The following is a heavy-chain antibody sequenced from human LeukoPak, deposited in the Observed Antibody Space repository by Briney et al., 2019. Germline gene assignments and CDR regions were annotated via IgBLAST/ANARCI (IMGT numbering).Heavy chain of an antibody. Sequence: SVKVSCKASGGTFSSYAISWVRQAPGQGLEWMGRIIPTLGIANYAQKFQGRVTITADKSTSTAYMELSSLRSEDTAVYYCARSMIAGRDAFDIWGQGTMVTVSS. V-gene: IGHV1-69*04. CDR1: GGTFSSYA. CDR3: ARSMIAGRDAFDI. D-gene: IGHD3-22*01. CDR2: IIPTLGIA. J-gene: IGHJ3*02.